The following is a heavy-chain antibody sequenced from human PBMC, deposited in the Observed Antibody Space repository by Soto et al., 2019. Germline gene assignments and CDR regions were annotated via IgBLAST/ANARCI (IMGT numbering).Heavy chain of an antibody. CDR2: ISGSGGST. V-gene: IGHV3-23*01. CDR3: AKRERYYYYYGMDV. CDR1: GFTFSSYA. D-gene: IGHD1-26*01. Sequence: PGESLKISCAASGFTFSSYAMSWVRQAPGKGLEWVSAISGSGGSTYYADSVKGRFTISRDNSKNTLYLQMNSLRAEDTAVYYCAKRERYYYYYGMDVWGQGTTVNVSS. J-gene: IGHJ6*02.